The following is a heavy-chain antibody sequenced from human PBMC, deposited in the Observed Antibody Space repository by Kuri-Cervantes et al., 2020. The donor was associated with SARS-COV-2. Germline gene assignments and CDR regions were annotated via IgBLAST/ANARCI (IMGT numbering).Heavy chain of an antibody. V-gene: IGHV1-24*01. CDR3: AKAGRDCSSTSCYTNY. D-gene: IGHD2-2*02. CDR1: GYTLTELS. Sequence: ASVKVSCKVSGYTLTELSMHWVRQAPGKGLERMGGFDPEDGETIYAQKFQGRVTMTEDTSTDTAYMELSSLRSEDTAVYYCAKAGRDCSSTSCYTNYWGRGPL. CDR2: FDPEDGET. J-gene: IGHJ4*02.